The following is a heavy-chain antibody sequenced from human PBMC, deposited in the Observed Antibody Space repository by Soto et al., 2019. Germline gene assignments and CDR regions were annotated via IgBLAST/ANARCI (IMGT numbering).Heavy chain of an antibody. J-gene: IGHJ4*02. Sequence: ASETLSLTCTVSGGSISSGDYYWSWIRQPPGKGLEWIGYIYYSGSTYYNPSLKSRVTISVDTSKNQFSLKLSSVTAADTAVYYCARSVVRHYYFDYWGQGTLVTVSS. CDR2: IYYSGST. V-gene: IGHV4-30-4*01. CDR1: GGSISSGDYY. CDR3: ARSVVRHYYFDY. D-gene: IGHD3-9*01.